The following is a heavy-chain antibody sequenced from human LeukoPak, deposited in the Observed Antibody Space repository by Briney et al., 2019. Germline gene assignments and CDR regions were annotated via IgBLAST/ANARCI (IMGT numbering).Heavy chain of an antibody. CDR3: AKEYIYADLYFDY. CDR2: ISGSGGST. J-gene: IGHJ4*02. D-gene: IGHD4-17*01. V-gene: IGHV3-23*01. CDR1: GCTFSSYA. Sequence: PGGSLRLSCAASGCTFSSYAMSWVRQAPGKGLEWVSAISGSGGSTYYADSVKGRFTISRDNSKNTLYLQMNSLRADDTAVYDCAKEYIYADLYFDYWGQGTLVTVSS.